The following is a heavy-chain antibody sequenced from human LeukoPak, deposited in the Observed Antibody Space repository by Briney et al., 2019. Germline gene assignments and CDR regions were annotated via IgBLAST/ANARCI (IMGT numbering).Heavy chain of an antibody. CDR1: GFTVSSNY. J-gene: IGHJ4*02. V-gene: IGHV3-53*05. CDR3: ALIGARGAYFLNY. D-gene: IGHD3-3*01. Sequence: PGGSLRLSCAASGFTVSSNYMSWVRQAPGKGLEWVSVIYSGGTTYYADSVKGRFTISRDNSKNTLYLQMNSLRSDDTAVYYCALIGARGAYFLNYWGQGTLVTVSS. CDR2: IYSGGTT.